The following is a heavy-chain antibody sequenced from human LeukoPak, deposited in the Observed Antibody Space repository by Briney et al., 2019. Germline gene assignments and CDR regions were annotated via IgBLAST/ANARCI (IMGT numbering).Heavy chain of an antibody. D-gene: IGHD5-18*01. J-gene: IGHJ6*03. CDR3: ARGGEYSYGTEYYYYYMDV. CDR1: GFTFSSYA. Sequence: PGGSLRLSCAASGFTFSSYAMHWVRQAPGKGLEWVAVISYDGSNKYYADSVKGRFTISRDNSKNTLYLQMNSLRAEDTAVYYCARGGEYSYGTEYYYYYMDVWGKGTTVTVSS. V-gene: IGHV3-30*04. CDR2: ISYDGSNK.